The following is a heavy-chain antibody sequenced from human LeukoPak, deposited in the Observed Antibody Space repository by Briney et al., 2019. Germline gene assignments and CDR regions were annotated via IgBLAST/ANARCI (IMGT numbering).Heavy chain of an antibody. Sequence: GGSLRLPCAASGFTFSDYYMSWIRQAPGKGLEWVSYISSSGSTIYYADSVKGRFTISRDNAKNSLYLQMNSLRAEDTAVYYCARDRSVPAANWYFDLWGRGTLVTVSS. CDR3: ARDRSVPAANWYFDL. V-gene: IGHV3-11*01. CDR2: ISSSGSTI. CDR1: GFTFSDYY. J-gene: IGHJ2*01. D-gene: IGHD2-2*01.